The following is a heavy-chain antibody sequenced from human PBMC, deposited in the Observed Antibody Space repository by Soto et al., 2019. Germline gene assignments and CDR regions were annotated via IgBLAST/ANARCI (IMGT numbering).Heavy chain of an antibody. V-gene: IGHV1-18*01. CDR2: ISAYNGNT. Sequence: GALVKVSCKDSGYTFTSCGISWVRQAPGQGLEWMGWISAYNGNTNYAQKLQGRVTMTTDTSTSTAYMELRSLRSDDTAVYYCARDLLFATYDLPVRYPDAFDIWGQGTMVTVSS. CDR3: ARDLLFATYDLPVRYPDAFDI. CDR1: GYTFTSCG. D-gene: IGHD3-9*01. J-gene: IGHJ3*02.